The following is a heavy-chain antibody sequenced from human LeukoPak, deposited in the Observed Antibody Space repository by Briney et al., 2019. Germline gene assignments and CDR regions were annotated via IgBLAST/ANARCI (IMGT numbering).Heavy chain of an antibody. D-gene: IGHD3-10*01. J-gene: IGHJ4*02. Sequence: GGSLRLSCAASGFTFSSYAMHWVRQAPGKGLEWVAVISYDGSNKYNADSVEGRFTISRDNSKNTLYLQMNSLRAEDTAVYYCARDRVLWFGELGGGFDYWGQGTLVTVSS. V-gene: IGHV3-30-3*01. CDR2: ISYDGSNK. CDR3: ARDRVLWFGELGGGFDY. CDR1: GFTFSSYA.